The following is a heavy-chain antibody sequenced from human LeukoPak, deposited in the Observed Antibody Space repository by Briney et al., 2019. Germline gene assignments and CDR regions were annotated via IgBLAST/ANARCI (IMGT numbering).Heavy chain of an antibody. CDR2: ISWDGGST. D-gene: IGHD6-13*01. CDR3: AKGSEQQRQIDYYMDV. CDR1: GFTFDDYA. J-gene: IGHJ6*03. Sequence: GGSLRLSCAASGFTFDDYAMHWVRQAPGKGLEWVSLISWDGGSTYYADSVKGRFTISRDNSKNSLYLQMNSLRAEDTALYYCAKGSEQQRQIDYYMDVWGKGTTVTVSS. V-gene: IGHV3-43D*03.